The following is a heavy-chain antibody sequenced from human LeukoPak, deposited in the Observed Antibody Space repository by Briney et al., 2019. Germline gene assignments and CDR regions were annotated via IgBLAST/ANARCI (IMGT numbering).Heavy chain of an antibody. CDR3: ARVDYGGFNFDY. Sequence: GGSLRLSCAASGFTFNSYSMNWVRQAPGKGLEWVSYISGSSGSIYYADSVRGRFTISRDNAKSSLSLQMNSLRAEDTAVYYCARVDYGGFNFDYWGQGTLVTVST. CDR1: GFTFNSYS. J-gene: IGHJ4*02. D-gene: IGHD4-23*01. V-gene: IGHV3-48*01. CDR2: ISGSSGSI.